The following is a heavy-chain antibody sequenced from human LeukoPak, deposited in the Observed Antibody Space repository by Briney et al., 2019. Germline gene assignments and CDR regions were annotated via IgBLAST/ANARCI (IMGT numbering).Heavy chain of an antibody. Sequence: PSETLSLTCAVYGGSFSGYYWSWIRQPPGKGLEWIGEINHSGSTNYNPPLKSRVTISVDTSKNQFSLKLSSVTAADTAVYYCARFSLVRGVISSFDYWGQGTLVTVSS. CDR2: INHSGST. CDR3: ARFSLVRGVISSFDY. D-gene: IGHD3-10*01. V-gene: IGHV4-34*01. J-gene: IGHJ4*02. CDR1: GGSFSGYY.